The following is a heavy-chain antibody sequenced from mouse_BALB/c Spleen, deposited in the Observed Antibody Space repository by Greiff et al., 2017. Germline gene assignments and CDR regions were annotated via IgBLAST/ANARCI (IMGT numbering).Heavy chain of an antibody. CDR1: GFNIKDTY. V-gene: IGHV14-3*02. J-gene: IGHJ3*01. D-gene: IGHD1-1*01. CDR2: IDPANGNT. CDR3: ANYYGSSYAY. Sequence: VQLKQSGAELVKPGASVKLSCTASGFNIKDTYMHWVKQRPEQGLEWIGRIDPANGNTKYDPKFQGKATITADTSSNTAYLQLSSLTSEDTAVYYCANYYGSSYAYWGQGTLVTVSA.